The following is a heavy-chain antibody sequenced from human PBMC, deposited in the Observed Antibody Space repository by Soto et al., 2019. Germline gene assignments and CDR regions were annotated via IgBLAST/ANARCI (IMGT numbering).Heavy chain of an antibody. J-gene: IGHJ5*02. Sequence: EVQLVESGGGLVQPGGSLRLSCAASGFTFSSYSMNWVRQAPGKGLEWVSYISSSSSTIYYADSVKGRFTISRDNAKNSLDLQMNSLRAEDTAVYYCAREGDSRGWYNWFDPWGQGTLVTVSS. CDR2: ISSSSSTI. D-gene: IGHD3-22*01. CDR1: GFTFSSYS. V-gene: IGHV3-48*01. CDR3: AREGDSRGWYNWFDP.